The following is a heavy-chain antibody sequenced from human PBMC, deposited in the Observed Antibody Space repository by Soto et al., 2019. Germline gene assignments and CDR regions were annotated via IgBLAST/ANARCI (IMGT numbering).Heavy chain of an antibody. V-gene: IGHV3-23*01. CDR3: AKEGVHGWDASDT. CDR1: GFTFRSYS. J-gene: IGHJ3*02. D-gene: IGHD3-10*01. Sequence: EVLLLESGGGLVQPGGYLRLSCVDSGFTFRSYSMTWVRQAPGKGLEWVSTVSGSGGATFYADSVKGRFTISRDNSKNAMLLEMSSLRAGDTAMYYFAKEGVHGWDASDTWGQGTMVTVSS. CDR2: VSGSGGAT.